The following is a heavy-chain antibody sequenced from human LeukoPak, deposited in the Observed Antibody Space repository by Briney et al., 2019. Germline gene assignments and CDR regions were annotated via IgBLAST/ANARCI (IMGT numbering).Heavy chain of an antibody. CDR3: AGSGYYDDAFDI. CDR1: GFTFDSNA. D-gene: IGHD3-22*01. J-gene: IGHJ3*02. V-gene: IGHV3-30*03. CDR2: ISYDGSNT. Sequence: PGRSLRLSCAASGFTFDSNAMHWVRQGPGKGLEWVVAISYDGSNTDYADSVKGRFTISRDNSKNTLYLQMNSLRAEDTAVYFCAGSGYYDDAFDIWGQGTMVTVSS.